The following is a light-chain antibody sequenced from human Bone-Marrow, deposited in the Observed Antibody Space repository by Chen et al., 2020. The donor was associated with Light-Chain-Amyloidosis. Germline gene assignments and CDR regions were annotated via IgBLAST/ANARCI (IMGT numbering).Light chain of an antibody. CDR1: DLPTKY. CDR3: QSADSSGTYEVI. J-gene: IGLJ2*01. CDR2: RDT. Sequence: SYELTQPPSVSLSPGQPARITCSGDDLPTKYAYWYQQKPGQAPVLVIHRDTERPSGISERFSGSSSGTTATLTISGVQAEDEADYHCQSADSSGTYEVIFGVGTKLTVL. V-gene: IGLV3-25*03.